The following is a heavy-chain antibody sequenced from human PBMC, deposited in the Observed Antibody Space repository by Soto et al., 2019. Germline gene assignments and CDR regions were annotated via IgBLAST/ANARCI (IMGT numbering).Heavy chain of an antibody. CDR1: GGSISSYY. CDR3: ARANRGLPYADMDV. D-gene: IGHD4-17*01. J-gene: IGHJ6*02. Sequence: SETLSLTCTVSGGSISSYYWSWIRQPPGKGLEWIGYIYYSGSTNYNPSLKSRVTISVDTSKNQFSLKLSSVTAADTAVYYCARANRGLPYADMDVWGQGTTVTVSS. CDR2: IYYSGST. V-gene: IGHV4-59*01.